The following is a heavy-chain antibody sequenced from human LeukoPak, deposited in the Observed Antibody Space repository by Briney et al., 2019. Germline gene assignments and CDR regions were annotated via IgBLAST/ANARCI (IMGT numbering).Heavy chain of an antibody. CDR1: GFTFSSYA. CDR3: LGVPH. CDR2: ISYDGSNK. J-gene: IGHJ4*02. D-gene: IGHD6-6*01. Sequence: GGSLRLSCAASGFTFSSYAMHWVRQAPGKGLEWVAVISYDGSNKYYADSVKGRFTISRDNSKNTLYLQMNSLRDEDTAVYYCLGVPHWGQGTLVTVSS. V-gene: IGHV3-30-3*01.